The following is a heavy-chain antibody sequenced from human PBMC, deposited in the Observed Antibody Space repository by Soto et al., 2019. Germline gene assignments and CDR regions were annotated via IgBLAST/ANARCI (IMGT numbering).Heavy chain of an antibody. D-gene: IGHD6-25*01. J-gene: IGHJ4*02. Sequence: QVQLQQSGPGLVKPSQTLSLTCAISGDSVSDNSAAWNWIRQSPSRGLEWLGRTYYRSKWYSDYAVSMKSRVTINPDTSKTPLSLQLNSVATDDSAVYYRARDVYSREYTLLYSVQGTLVAVSS. CDR3: ARDVYSREYTLLY. CDR2: TYYRSKWYS. CDR1: GDSVSDNSAA. V-gene: IGHV6-1*01.